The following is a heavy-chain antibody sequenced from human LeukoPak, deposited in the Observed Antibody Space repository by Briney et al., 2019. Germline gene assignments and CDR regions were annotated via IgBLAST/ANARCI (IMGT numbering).Heavy chain of an antibody. V-gene: IGHV3-23*01. J-gene: IGHJ6*02. CDR1: GISVSNYG. D-gene: IGHD2-2*01. Sequence: GGSLRLSCAVTGISVSNYGMSWVRQAPGKGLEWVAGISDRGGSTNYAESVKGRFTISRDNPKNTLYLQMNSLRAEDTAVYYCARGSYCSSTSCYRPGIYGMDVWGQGTTVTVSS. CDR3: ARGSYCSSTSCYRPGIYGMDV. CDR2: ISDRGGST.